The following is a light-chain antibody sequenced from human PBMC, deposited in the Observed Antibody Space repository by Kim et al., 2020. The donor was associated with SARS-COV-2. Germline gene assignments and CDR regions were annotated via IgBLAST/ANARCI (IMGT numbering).Light chain of an antibody. CDR3: QQSYSSPLT. CDR2: AAS. J-gene: IGKJ4*01. Sequence: ASVGDRVTSTCRASQSINTYLNWYQKKPGKAPKLLIYAASSLQSRVPSRFSGSGSGTDFTLTISSLQPEDFATYYCQQSYSSPLTFGGGTKVEIK. V-gene: IGKV1-39*01. CDR1: QSINTY.